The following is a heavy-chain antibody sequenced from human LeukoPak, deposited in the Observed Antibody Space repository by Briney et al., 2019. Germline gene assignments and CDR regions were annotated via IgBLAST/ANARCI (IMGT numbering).Heavy chain of an antibody. CDR3: ARGGNDFWSGYWAMGYYYYGMDV. CDR1: GFTVSSNY. J-gene: IGHJ6*02. Sequence: GGSLRLSCAASGFTVSSNYMSWVRQAPGKGLEWVSVIYSGGSTYYADSVKGRFTISRDNSKNTLYLQMNCLRAEDTAVYYCARGGNDFWSGYWAMGYYYYGMDVWGQGTTVTVSS. CDR2: IYSGGST. V-gene: IGHV3-53*01. D-gene: IGHD3-3*01.